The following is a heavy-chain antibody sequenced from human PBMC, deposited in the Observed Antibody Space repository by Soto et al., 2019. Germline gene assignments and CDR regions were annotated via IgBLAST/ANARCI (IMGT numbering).Heavy chain of an antibody. Sequence: ASVKVSCKASGYTFTSYGISWVRQAPGQRLEWMGWISAYNGNTNYAQKLQGRVTMTTDTSTSTAYMELRSLRSDDTAVYYCARDLVWARIVATDGDFDYWGQGTLVTVSS. V-gene: IGHV1-18*01. CDR3: ARDLVWARIVATDGDFDY. D-gene: IGHD5-12*01. J-gene: IGHJ4*02. CDR1: GYTFTSYG. CDR2: ISAYNGNT.